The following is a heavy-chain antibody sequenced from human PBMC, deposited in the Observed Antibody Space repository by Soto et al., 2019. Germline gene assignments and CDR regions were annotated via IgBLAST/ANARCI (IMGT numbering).Heavy chain of an antibody. CDR1: GYTFTSYY. J-gene: IGHJ4*02. CDR2: INPSGGST. D-gene: IGHD6-6*01. Sequence: AASVKVSWKASGYTFTSYYMHWVRQAPGQGLEWMGIINPSGGSTSYAQKFQGRVTMTRDTSTSTVYMELSSLRSEDTAVYYCARVERHAGSSSFVGYFDYWGQGTLVTVSS. V-gene: IGHV1-46*01. CDR3: ARVERHAGSSSFVGYFDY.